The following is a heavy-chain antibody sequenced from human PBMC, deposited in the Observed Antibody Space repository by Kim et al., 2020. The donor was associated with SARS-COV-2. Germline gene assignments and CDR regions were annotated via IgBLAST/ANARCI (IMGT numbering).Heavy chain of an antibody. CDR3: TKSPA. CDR2: RGNGGST. V-gene: IGHV3-23*01. J-gene: IGHJ5*02. Sequence: RGNGGSTHYANSVKGRFTISRDNSKNTLYLQMNSLRAEDTAIYYCTKSPAWGQGTLVTVSS.